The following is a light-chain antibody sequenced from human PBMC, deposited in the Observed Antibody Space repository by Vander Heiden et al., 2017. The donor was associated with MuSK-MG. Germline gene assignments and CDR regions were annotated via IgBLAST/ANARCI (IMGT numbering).Light chain of an antibody. Sequence: SSVLTQPPSVSVAPGQTASITCGGTHFRDISVHWYQHKPGQAPVLVISYDSDRPSGIPERFSGSNSGDTATLTISRVEAGDEADYYCQVWDSSADHVLFGGGTKLTVL. J-gene: IGLJ2*01. V-gene: IGLV3-21*04. CDR2: YDS. CDR1: HFRDIS. CDR3: QVWDSSADHVL.